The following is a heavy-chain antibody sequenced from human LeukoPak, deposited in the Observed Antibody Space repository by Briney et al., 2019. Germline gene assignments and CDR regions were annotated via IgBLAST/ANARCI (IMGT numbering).Heavy chain of an antibody. Sequence: VASVKVSCKASGYTFTSNYIHWVRQAPGQGLEWMGMIYPRDGSTSYAQKFQGRVTVTRDTSTSTVHMELSGLRSEDTAVYYCARDQEGFDYWGQGTLVTDSS. J-gene: IGHJ4*02. CDR3: ARDQEGFDY. CDR1: GYTFTSNY. V-gene: IGHV1-46*01. CDR2: IYPRDGST.